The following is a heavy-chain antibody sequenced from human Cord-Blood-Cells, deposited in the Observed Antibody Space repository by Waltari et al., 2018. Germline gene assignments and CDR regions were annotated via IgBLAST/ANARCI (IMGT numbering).Heavy chain of an antibody. J-gene: IGHJ6*02. CDR3: AATSQLYCSSTSCYYYYYYGMDV. Sequence: QMQLVQSGPEVKKPGTSVKVSCKDSGYTFNSSAVQWARQARGQRLRWIGWIVVGSGNTNYAQMFQERVTITRDRSTSTAYMELSSLRSDETAVYYGAATSQLYCSSTSCYYYYYYGMDVWGQVTTVTVS. CDR2: IVVGSGNT. V-gene: IGHV1-58*01. D-gene: IGHD2-2*01. CDR1: GYTFNSSA.